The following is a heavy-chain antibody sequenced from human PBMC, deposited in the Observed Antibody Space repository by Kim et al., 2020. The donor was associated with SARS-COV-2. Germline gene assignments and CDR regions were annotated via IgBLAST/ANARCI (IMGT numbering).Heavy chain of an antibody. J-gene: IGHJ4*02. Sequence: DSVKGRFTISRDNAKNSLYLQMNSLRAEDTALYYCAKDQRRGSSSCLDYWGQGTLVTVSS. CDR3: AKDQRRGSSSCLDY. D-gene: IGHD6-13*01. V-gene: IGHV3-9*01.